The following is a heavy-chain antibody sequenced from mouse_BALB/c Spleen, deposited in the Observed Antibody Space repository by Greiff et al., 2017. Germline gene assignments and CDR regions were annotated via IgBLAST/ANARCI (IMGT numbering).Heavy chain of an antibody. D-gene: IGHD3-2*01. CDR1: GYTFSSYW. Sequence: QVQLQQSGAELMKPGASVKISCKATGYTFSSYWIEWVKQRPGHGLEWIGEILPGSGSTNYNEKFKGKATFTADTSSNTAYMQLSSLTSEDSAVYYCARTARATGGFAYWGQGTLVTVSA. J-gene: IGHJ3*01. CDR3: ARTARATGGFAY. CDR2: ILPGSGST. V-gene: IGHV1-9*01.